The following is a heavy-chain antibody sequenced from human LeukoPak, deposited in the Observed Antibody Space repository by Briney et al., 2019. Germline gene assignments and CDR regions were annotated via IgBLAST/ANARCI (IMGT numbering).Heavy chain of an antibody. V-gene: IGHV3-23*01. J-gene: IGHJ3*02. CDR1: GFTFSTYA. Sequence: PGGSLRLSCAASGFTFSTYAMSWVRQVQGKGLEGVSAISGSGGSTYYADSVKGRFTISRDNSKDTLYLQMNSLRAEDTAVYYCAKDLPPFNAFDIWGQGTMVTVSS. CDR2: ISGSGGST. CDR3: AKDLPPFNAFDI.